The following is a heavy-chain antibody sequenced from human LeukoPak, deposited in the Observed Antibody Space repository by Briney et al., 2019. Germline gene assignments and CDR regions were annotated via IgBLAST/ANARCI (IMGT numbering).Heavy chain of an antibody. CDR3: ARGRQLLWFGESEYYFDY. V-gene: IGHV4-34*01. Sequence: SETLSLTCAVYGGSFSGYYWSWIRQPPGKGLEWIGEINHSGSTNYNPSLKSRVTISVDTSKNQFSLKLSSVTAADTAVYYCARGRQLLWFGESEYYFDYWGQGTLVTVSS. D-gene: IGHD3-10*01. CDR1: GGSFSGYY. J-gene: IGHJ4*02. CDR2: INHSGST.